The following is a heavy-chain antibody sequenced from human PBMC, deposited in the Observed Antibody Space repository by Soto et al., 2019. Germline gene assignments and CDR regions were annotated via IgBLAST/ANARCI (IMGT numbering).Heavy chain of an antibody. Sequence: ASVKVSCKASGGTFSSYAISWVRQAPGQGLEWMGGIIPIFGTANYAQKFQGRVTITADESTSTAYMEPSSLRSEDTAVYYCARDVYYGSGSYYPYYFDYWGQGTLVTVSS. CDR3: ARDVYYGSGSYYPYYFDY. CDR1: GGTFSSYA. J-gene: IGHJ4*02. V-gene: IGHV1-69*13. CDR2: IIPIFGTA. D-gene: IGHD3-10*01.